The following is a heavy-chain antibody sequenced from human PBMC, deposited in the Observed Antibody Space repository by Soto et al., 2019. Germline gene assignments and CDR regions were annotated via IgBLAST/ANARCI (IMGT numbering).Heavy chain of an antibody. CDR2: ISGSGGST. CDR1: GFTFSSYA. Sequence: PGGSLRLSCAASGFTFSSYAMSWVRQAPGKGLEWVSAISGSGGSTYYADSVKGRFTISRDNSKNTLYLQMNSLRAEDTSVYYCAKDGPITGTQVDAFDIWGQGTMVTVSS. CDR3: AKDGPITGTQVDAFDI. J-gene: IGHJ3*02. D-gene: IGHD1-20*01. V-gene: IGHV3-23*01.